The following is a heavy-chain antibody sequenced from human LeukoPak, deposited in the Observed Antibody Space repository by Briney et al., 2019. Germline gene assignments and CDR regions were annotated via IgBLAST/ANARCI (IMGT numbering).Heavy chain of an antibody. CDR2: IDPNSGGT. CDR1: GYTFTGYY. Sequence: ASVKVSCKASGYTFTGYYMHWVRQAPGQGLEWMGWIDPNSGGTNYAQKFQGRVTMTRDTSISTAYMELSRLRSDDTAVYYCARARSRNYVPDYWGQGTLVTVSS. D-gene: IGHD4-11*01. V-gene: IGHV1-2*02. J-gene: IGHJ4*02. CDR3: ARARSRNYVPDY.